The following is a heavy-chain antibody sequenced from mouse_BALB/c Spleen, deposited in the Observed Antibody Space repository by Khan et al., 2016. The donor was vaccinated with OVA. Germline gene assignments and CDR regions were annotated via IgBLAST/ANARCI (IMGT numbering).Heavy chain of an antibody. CDR3: ARNGNDVHWYFDV. CDR1: GFSLSSYG. V-gene: IGHV2-2*02. CDR2: IWSGGTT. Sequence: VQLQESGPGLVQPSQSLSITCTVSGFSLSSYGVHWVRQSPGKGLEWLGVIWSGGTTDYNAGFISRLSISKDNSKSQVFFKMNSLQVNDTAIYYCARNGNDVHWYFDVWGAGTTVTVSS. J-gene: IGHJ1*01. D-gene: IGHD2-2*01.